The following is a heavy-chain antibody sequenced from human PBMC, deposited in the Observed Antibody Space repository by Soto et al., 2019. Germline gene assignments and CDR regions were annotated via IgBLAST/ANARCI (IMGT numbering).Heavy chain of an antibody. CDR1: GGTFSSYA. CDR3: ARPIVVVPAAPHYYYYYGMDV. Sequence: QVQLVQSGAEVKNPGSSVKVSCKASGGTFSSYAISWVRQAPGQGLEWMGGIIPIFGTANYAQKFQGRVKITADKSTSKAYLELSRLRSEDTEVYYCARPIVVVPAAPHYYYYYGMDVWGQGTTVTVSS. CDR2: IIPIFGTA. J-gene: IGHJ6*02. V-gene: IGHV1-69*06. D-gene: IGHD2-2*01.